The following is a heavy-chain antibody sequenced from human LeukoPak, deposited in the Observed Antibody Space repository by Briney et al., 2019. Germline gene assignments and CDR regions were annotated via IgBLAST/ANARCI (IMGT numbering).Heavy chain of an antibody. CDR3: ARHSTAAAGHDFDY. V-gene: IGHV3-7*02. CDR1: GFTFSSYW. CDR2: IKPDGSEQ. J-gene: IGHJ4*02. D-gene: IGHD6-13*01. Sequence: SGGSLRLSCAASGFTFSSYWMAWVRQAPGKGLEWVANIKPDGSEQYYVDSVKGRFTISRDDAKNSLYLQMNSLTAEDTAIYYCARHSTAAAGHDFDYWGQGTLVTVSS.